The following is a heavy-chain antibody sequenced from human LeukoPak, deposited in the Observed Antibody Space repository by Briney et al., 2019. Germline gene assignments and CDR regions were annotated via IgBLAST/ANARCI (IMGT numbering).Heavy chain of an antibody. CDR2: ISSSGSTI. J-gene: IGHJ3*02. D-gene: IGHD5-24*01. CDR3: ARGRDGYNSGAFDI. CDR1: GFTFSDYY. V-gene: IGHV3-11*04. Sequence: PGGSLRLSCAASGFTFSDYYMSWIRQAPGKGLEWVSYISSSGSTIYYADSVKGRFTISRDIAKNSLYLQMNSLRAEDTAVYSCARGRDGYNSGAFDIWGQGTMVTVSS.